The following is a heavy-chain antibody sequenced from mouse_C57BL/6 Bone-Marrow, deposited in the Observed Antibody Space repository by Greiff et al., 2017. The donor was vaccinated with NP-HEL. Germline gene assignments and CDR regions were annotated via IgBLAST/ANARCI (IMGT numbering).Heavy chain of an antibody. D-gene: IGHD3-2*02. Sequence: EVQLQQSGPELVKPGASVKISCKASGYTFTDYYMNWVKQSHGKSLEWIGDINPNNGGTSYNQKFKGKATLTVDKSSSTASLELRRLTSEDSAVYYCARQGGQLRLHYYAMDYWGQGTSVTVSS. CDR3: ARQGGQLRLHYYAMDY. CDR2: INPNNGGT. V-gene: IGHV1-26*01. J-gene: IGHJ4*01. CDR1: GYTFTDYY.